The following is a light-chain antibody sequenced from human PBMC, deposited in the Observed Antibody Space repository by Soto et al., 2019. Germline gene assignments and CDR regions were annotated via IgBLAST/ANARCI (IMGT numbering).Light chain of an antibody. CDR3: QQYDKWPRT. Sequence: EIVLTQSPGTLSLSPGERATLSCRASQSVSNYLAWYQQTPGQVPRLLIYDASNRATGIPARFSGGGSGTEFTLTISSLQPGDFATYYCQQYDKWPRTFGQGTKVDIK. CDR1: QSVSNY. J-gene: IGKJ1*01. V-gene: IGKV3-11*01. CDR2: DAS.